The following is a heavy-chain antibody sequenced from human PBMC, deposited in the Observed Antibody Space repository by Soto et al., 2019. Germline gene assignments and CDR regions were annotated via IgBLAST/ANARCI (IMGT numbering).Heavy chain of an antibody. CDR1: GGSISSGGYY. CDR2: IYYSGST. V-gene: IGHV4-31*03. D-gene: IGHD3-16*01. J-gene: IGHJ5*02. CDR3: ARVGGINWFDP. Sequence: QVQLQESGPGLVKPSQTLSLTCTVSGGSISSGGYYWSWIRQHPGKGLEWIGYIYYSGSTYYNPSLKRRVTISADTSKNQCSLRLSSVTAADTAGYSCARVGGINWFDPWGQGTLVTVSS.